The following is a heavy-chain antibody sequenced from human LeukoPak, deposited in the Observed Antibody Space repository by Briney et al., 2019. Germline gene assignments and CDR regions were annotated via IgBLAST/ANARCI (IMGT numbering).Heavy chain of an antibody. D-gene: IGHD1-26*01. V-gene: IGHV3-9*01. J-gene: IGHJ3*01. CDR3: AKDRGGSSELGDAFDV. Sequence: GGSLRLSCAASGFTFDEYAMHWVREAPGKGLEWVSGISYSSGSIGYVDSVKGRFTISRDNAKNSLYLQMNSLRVEDTALYYCAKDRGGSSELGDAFDVWGQGTMVRVSS. CDR1: GFTFDEYA. CDR2: ISYSSGSI.